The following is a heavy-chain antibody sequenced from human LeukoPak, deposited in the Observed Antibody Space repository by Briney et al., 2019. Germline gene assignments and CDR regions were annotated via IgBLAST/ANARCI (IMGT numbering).Heavy chain of an antibody. CDR1: GYTFTTYN. CDR2: ISAYNGNT. Sequence: GASVKVSCKASGYTFTTYNINWVRQAPGQGLEWMGWISAYNGNTNYAQKLQGRVTMTTDTSTSTAYMELRSLRSDDTAVYYCARGLRGDYGGSFDIWGQGTMVTVSS. CDR3: ARGLRGDYGGSFDI. D-gene: IGHD4-17*01. V-gene: IGHV1-18*01. J-gene: IGHJ3*02.